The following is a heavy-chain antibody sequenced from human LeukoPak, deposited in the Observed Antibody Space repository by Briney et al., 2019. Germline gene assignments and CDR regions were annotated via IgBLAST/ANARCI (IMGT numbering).Heavy chain of an antibody. CDR3: ARHGRTLVGKDSDY. CDR2: IYPGDSDT. J-gene: IGHJ4*02. CDR1: GYSFTSYW. V-gene: IGHV5-51*01. Sequence: GESLKISCKGSGYSFTSYWVGWVRQMPGKGLEWMGHIYPGDSDTRYSPSFQGQVTISVDKSISTAYLQWTNLKASDTAMYYCARHGRTLVGKDSDYWGQGTLVTVSS. D-gene: IGHD3-10*01.